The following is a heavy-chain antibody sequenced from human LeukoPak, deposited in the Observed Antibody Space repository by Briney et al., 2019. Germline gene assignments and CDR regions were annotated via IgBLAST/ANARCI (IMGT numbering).Heavy chain of an antibody. V-gene: IGHV3-74*01. J-gene: IGHJ6*02. Sequence: GGSLRLSCAASGFTFSSYWMHWVRQAPGKGLVWVSRINSDGSSTSYADSVKGRFTISRDNAKNTLYLQTNSLRAEDTAVYYCAREGSSGSYYGMDVWGQGTTVTVSS. CDR2: INSDGSST. CDR3: AREGSSGSYYGMDV. D-gene: IGHD6-6*01. CDR1: GFTFSSYW.